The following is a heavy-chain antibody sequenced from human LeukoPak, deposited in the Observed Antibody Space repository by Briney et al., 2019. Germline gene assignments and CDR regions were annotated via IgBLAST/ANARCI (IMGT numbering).Heavy chain of an antibody. V-gene: IGHV3-33*06. J-gene: IGHJ4*02. CDR2: IWYDGSDK. CDR1: GFNFSSYG. CDR3: AKERWVGNIVPGYFPVTSDY. Sequence: GNSLTLSCAGSGFNFSSYGMHWVRQAPGKGPEWVAVIWYDGSDKFYADSVEGRFTISRDTSKSTLYLQMNSLRAEDTAVYYCAKERWVGNIVPGYFPVTSDYWGQGTLFTVSS. D-gene: IGHD3-9*01.